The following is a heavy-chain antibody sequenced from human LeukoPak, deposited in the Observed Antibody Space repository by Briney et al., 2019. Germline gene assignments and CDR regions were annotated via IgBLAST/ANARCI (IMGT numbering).Heavy chain of an antibody. Sequence: SETLSLTCTVSGGSISSYYWSWIRQHTGKGLEWIGYFYYSGSTYYNPSLKSRVTISVDTSKNQFSLKLSSVTAADTAVYYCARERDQDIVVVVAAPGAFDIWGQGTMVTVSS. CDR3: ARERDQDIVVVVAAPGAFDI. J-gene: IGHJ3*02. V-gene: IGHV4-59*06. CDR1: GGSISSYY. D-gene: IGHD2-15*01. CDR2: FYYSGST.